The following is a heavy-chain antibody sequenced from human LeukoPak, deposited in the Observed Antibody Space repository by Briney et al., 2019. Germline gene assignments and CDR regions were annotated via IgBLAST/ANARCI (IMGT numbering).Heavy chain of an antibody. CDR3: ARDDNYYGSNY. D-gene: IGHD3-10*01. CDR2: IYSGGST. V-gene: IGHV3-66*01. J-gene: IGHJ4*02. Sequence: PGGSLRLSCAASGFTVSSNYMSWVRQAPGKGLEWVSDIYSGGSTYYADSVKGRFTISRDNSKNTLYLQMNSLRAEDTAVYYCARDDNYYGSNYWGQGTLVTVSS. CDR1: GFTVSSNY.